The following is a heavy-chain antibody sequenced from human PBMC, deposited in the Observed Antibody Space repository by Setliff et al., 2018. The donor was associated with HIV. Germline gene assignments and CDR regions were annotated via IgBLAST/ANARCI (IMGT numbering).Heavy chain of an antibody. J-gene: IGHJ6*03. CDR2: IRNDGSDK. CDR1: GFTFSSYG. Sequence: GGSLRLSCAASGFTFSSYGVHWVRQAPGKGLEWVAFIRNDGSDKHYVDSVKGRFTISRDNSKNTLYLQMNSLRAEDTAVYYCARNPRIAVAGTDYYYYMDVWGKGTTVTVSS. CDR3: ARNPRIAVAGTDYYYYMDV. D-gene: IGHD6-19*01. V-gene: IGHV3-30*02.